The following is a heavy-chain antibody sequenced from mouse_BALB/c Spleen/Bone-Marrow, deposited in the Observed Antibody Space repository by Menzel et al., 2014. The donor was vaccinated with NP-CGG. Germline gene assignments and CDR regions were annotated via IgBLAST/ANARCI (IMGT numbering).Heavy chain of an antibody. CDR3: ASDYDYFDY. J-gene: IGHJ2*01. Sequence: EVKLMDSGGGLVQPGGSRKLSCAASGFTFSSFGMHWVRQAPEKGLEWVAYISSGSSTIYYADTVKGRFTISRDNPKNTLFLQMTSLRSEDTAMYYCASDYDYFDYWGQGTTPTVSS. CDR2: ISSGSSTI. V-gene: IGHV5-17*02. CDR1: GFTFSSFG. D-gene: IGHD2-4*01.